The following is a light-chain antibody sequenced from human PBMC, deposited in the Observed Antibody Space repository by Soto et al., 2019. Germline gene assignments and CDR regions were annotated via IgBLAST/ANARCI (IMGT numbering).Light chain of an antibody. CDR1: QSVNNNY. J-gene: IGKJ4*01. Sequence: EIVLTQSPGTLSLSPGERATLSCRASQSVNNNYLAWDQQKPGQAPRLYIYGASTRATGIPDRFSGSGSGTDFTLTIRRLEPEDFAVYYCQQYGSTPLTFGGGTKVEIK. V-gene: IGKV3-20*01. CDR2: GAS. CDR3: QQYGSTPLT.